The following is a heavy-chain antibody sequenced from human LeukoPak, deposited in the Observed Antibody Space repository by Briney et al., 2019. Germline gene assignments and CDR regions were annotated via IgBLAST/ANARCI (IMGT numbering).Heavy chain of an antibody. CDR3: ARGYGDYLVY. CDR1: GFTVTGNF. Sequence: GGSLRLSCAVSGFTVTGNFMNWVRQAPGKGLEWVSVIHTGGSRYYADSVKGRFLISRDSSTNTLYLQMNNLRAEDTAVYYCARGYGDYLVYWGQGTLVTVSS. CDR2: IHTGGSR. D-gene: IGHD4-17*01. J-gene: IGHJ4*02. V-gene: IGHV3-66*01.